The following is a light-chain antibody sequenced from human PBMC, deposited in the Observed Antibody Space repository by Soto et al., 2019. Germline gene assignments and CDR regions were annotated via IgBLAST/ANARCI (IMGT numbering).Light chain of an antibody. Sequence: DIQMSQSPSSLSASVGDRVTITCRASQGISSYLGWYQQKPGKAPNLLIYKASNLQTGVPSRFSGSGSGTDFTFTISSLQPEDIATYYCQQLSRYPLTFGGGTKV. CDR3: QQLSRYPLT. J-gene: IGKJ4*01. V-gene: IGKV1-9*01. CDR2: KAS. CDR1: QGISSY.